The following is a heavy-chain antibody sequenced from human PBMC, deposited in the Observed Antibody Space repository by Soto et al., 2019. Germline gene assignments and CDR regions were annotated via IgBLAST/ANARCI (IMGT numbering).Heavy chain of an antibody. CDR1: GGSISSGGYY. V-gene: IGHV4-31*03. CDR2: IYYSGST. Sequence: SETLSLTCTVSGGSISSGGYYWSWIRQHPGKGLQWIGYIYYSGSTYYNPSLKSRVTISVDTSKNQFSLKLSSVTAADTAVYYCARVGSLATTVPFYYYGMDVWGQGTTVTVSS. CDR3: ARVGSLATTVPFYYYGMDV. D-gene: IGHD5-12*01. J-gene: IGHJ6*02.